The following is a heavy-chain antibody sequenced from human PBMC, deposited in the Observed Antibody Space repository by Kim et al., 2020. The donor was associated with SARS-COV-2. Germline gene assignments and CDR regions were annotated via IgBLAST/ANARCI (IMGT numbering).Heavy chain of an antibody. CDR3: TRDPDYSKGAPFDY. D-gene: IGHD4-4*01. J-gene: IGHJ4*02. CDR2: IDGDGGST. Sequence: GGSLRLSCAASGFTFSTYWMHWVRQAPGEGLEWVSRIDGDGGSTSYADSVKGRFTISTDNAKSTLYLQMNSLRAEDTAVYYCTRDPDYSKGAPFDYWGQG. V-gene: IGHV3-74*01. CDR1: GFTFSTYW.